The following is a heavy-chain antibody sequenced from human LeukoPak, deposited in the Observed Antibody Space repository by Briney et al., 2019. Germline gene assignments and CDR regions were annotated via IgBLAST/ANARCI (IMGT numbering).Heavy chain of an antibody. V-gene: IGHV3-21*01. J-gene: IGHJ4*02. Sequence: PGRSLRLSCAASGFTFSSYSMNWVRQAPGKGLEWVSSISSSSSYIYYADSVKGRFTISRDNAKNSLYLQMNSLRAEDTAVYYCARDSGSSSWYPYYFDYWGQGTLVTVSS. D-gene: IGHD6-13*01. CDR2: ISSSSSYI. CDR3: ARDSGSSSWYPYYFDY. CDR1: GFTFSSYS.